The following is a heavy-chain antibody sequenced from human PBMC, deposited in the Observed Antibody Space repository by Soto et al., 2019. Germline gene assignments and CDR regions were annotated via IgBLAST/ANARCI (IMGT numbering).Heavy chain of an antibody. CDR2: ST. Sequence: QITLKESGPTLVQPTQTLTLTCTVSGFSLTTRGMTLGWIRQPPGRAPEWLALSTQYSPSLQSRLTFTKDTSKNQVVLTMTNMDLVDTATYYSTLRQDTSRGPIYWGQGIMVTVSS. CDR1: GFSLTTRGMT. CDR3: TLRQDTSRGPIY. J-gene: IGHJ4*02. D-gene: IGHD6-13*01. V-gene: IGHV2-5*01.